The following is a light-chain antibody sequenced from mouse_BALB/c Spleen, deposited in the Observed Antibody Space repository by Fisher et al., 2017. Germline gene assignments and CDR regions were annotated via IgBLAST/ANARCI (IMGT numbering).Light chain of an antibody. V-gene: IGKV4-57*01. J-gene: IGKJ4*01. CDR3: QQSNSWPFT. Sequence: IVLTQTPAIMSASPGEKVTMTCSASSSVSYMHWYQQKPGTSPKLWIYSTSNLASGVPARFSGSGSGTDSTLSINSVETEDFGMYFCQQSNSWPFTFGSGTKLEIK. CDR1: SSVSY. CDR2: STS.